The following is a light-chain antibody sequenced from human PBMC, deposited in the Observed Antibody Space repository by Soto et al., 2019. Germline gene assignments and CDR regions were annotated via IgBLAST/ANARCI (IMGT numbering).Light chain of an antibody. Sequence: EIVMTQSPATLSLSPGERATLSCRASQSVGSYLSWYQQKVGQAPRLLIYEASNRATGIPARFSGSGSGTDFTLTISSLEPEDFAVYYCQQSYSSPDTFGQGTKLEIK. V-gene: IGKV3-11*01. CDR2: EAS. CDR3: QQSYSSPDT. J-gene: IGKJ2*01. CDR1: QSVGSY.